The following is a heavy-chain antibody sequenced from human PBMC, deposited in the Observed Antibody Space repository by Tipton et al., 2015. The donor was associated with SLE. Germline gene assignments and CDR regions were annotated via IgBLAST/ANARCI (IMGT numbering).Heavy chain of an antibody. CDR1: GFTFDDYA. V-gene: IGHV3-9*01. J-gene: IGHJ4*02. CDR3: ANSYDFWSPPFDY. D-gene: IGHD3-3*01. Sequence: SLRLSCAASGFTFDDYAMHWVRQVPGKGLEWVSGINWSSENIGYADSVKGWFIISRDNAKNSLFLQMNSLRPEDTALYYCANSYDFWSPPFDYWGLGTLVTVSS. CDR2: INWSSENI.